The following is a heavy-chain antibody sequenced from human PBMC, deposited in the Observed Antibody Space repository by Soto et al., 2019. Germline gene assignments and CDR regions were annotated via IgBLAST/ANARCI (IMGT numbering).Heavy chain of an antibody. D-gene: IGHD1-7*01. CDR2: IYYSGST. CDR3: AREPLRGGTEIFSVGAFGI. J-gene: IGHJ3*02. CDR1: GGSISSGDYY. Sequence: PSETLSLTCPVSGGSISSGDYYWSWIRQPPGKGLEWIGYIYYSGSTNYNPSLKSRVTISVDTSKNQFSLKLSSVTAADTAVYYCAREPLRGGTEIFSVGAFGIWGQGTMVTVSS. V-gene: IGHV4-61*08.